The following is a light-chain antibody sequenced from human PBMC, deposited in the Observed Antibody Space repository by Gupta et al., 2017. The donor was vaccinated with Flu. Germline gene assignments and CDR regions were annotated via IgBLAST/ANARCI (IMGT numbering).Light chain of an antibody. CDR3: QEAYNSPPVST. Sequence: DRVTITCRAGQNIRSALNWYQQKAGKAPRILISAASRLRSGVPPRFSGSGSGTEFTLTISSLQPEDLATYYCQEAYNSPPVSTFGQGTKIQI. CDR2: AAS. CDR1: QNIRSA. V-gene: IGKV1-39*01. J-gene: IGKJ2*02.